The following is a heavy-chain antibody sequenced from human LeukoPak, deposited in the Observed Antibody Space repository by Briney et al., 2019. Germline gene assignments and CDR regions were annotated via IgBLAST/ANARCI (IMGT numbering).Heavy chain of an antibody. V-gene: IGHV4-38-2*01. D-gene: IGHD3-22*01. CDR2: IHHSGST. CDR1: NYPISSGYY. J-gene: IGHJ4*02. Sequence: SETLSLTCAVSNYPISSGYYWGWIRQPPGKGLEWIGGIHHSGSTNYKPSLRSRVTISIDTSKNQFSLRLSSVTAADTAVYFCAILRGLSYDSGGYSDYWGQGTLVTVSS. CDR3: AILRGLSYDSGGYSDY.